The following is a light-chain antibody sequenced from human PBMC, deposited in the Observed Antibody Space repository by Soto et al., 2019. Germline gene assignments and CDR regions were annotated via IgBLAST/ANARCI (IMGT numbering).Light chain of an antibody. V-gene: IGLV1-40*01. CDR2: GNS. CDR3: QSYYSSLSGWV. CDR1: SSNIGAGYD. Sequence: QCVLTQPPSVSGAPGHRVTISCTGSSSNIGAGYDVHWYQQLPGTAPKLLIYGNSNRPSGVPDRFSGSKSGTSASLAITGLQAEDEADYYCQSYYSSLSGWVFGGGTQLTVL. J-gene: IGLJ3*02.